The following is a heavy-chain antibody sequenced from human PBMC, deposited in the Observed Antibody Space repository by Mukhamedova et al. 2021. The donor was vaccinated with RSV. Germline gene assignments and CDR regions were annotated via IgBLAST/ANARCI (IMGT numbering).Heavy chain of an antibody. CDR3: ARDAAGRGVVVDY. J-gene: IGHJ4*02. V-gene: IGHV3-48*02. Sequence: GMNWVRQAPGKGLEWVSYISGSSSAINYADSVKGRFTISRDNAKNSLYLQINSLRDEDTALYYCARDAAGRGVVVDYWGQGTLVTV. CDR2: ISGSSSAI. D-gene: IGHD3-10*01. CDR1: G.